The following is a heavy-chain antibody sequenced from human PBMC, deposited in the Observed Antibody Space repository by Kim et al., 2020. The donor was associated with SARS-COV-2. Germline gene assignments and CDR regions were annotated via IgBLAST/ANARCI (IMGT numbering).Heavy chain of an antibody. J-gene: IGHJ4*02. V-gene: IGHV4-39*01. D-gene: IGHD3-22*01. CDR3: ARLRREILTYYYDSSALGFDY. CDR2: IYYSGST. CDR1: GGSISSSSYY. Sequence: SETLSLTCTVSGGSISSSSYYWGWIRQPPGKGLEWIGSIYYSGSTYYNPSLKSRVTISVDTSKNQFSLKLSSVTAADTAVYYCARLRREILTYYYDSSALGFDYWGQGTLVTVSS.